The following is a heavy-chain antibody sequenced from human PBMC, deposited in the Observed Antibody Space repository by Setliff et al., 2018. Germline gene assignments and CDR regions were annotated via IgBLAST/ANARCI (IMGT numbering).Heavy chain of an antibody. CDR1: GGTFTYYY. CDR2: ITHTGTTGST. V-gene: IGHV4-34*08. CDR3: GRTMTYYYLCMDV. Sequence: SETLSLTCAASGGTFTYYYWTWIRQSPAKGLEWIGEITHTGTTGSTKYNPSLKSRVTISVDKSKNQVSLELSSVTTADTAVYYCGRTMTYYYLCMDVWGNGTTVTVSS. J-gene: IGHJ6*03.